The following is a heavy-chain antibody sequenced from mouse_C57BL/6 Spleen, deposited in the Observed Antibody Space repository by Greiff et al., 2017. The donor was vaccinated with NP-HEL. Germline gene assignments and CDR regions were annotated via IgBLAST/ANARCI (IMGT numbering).Heavy chain of an antibody. V-gene: IGHV5-17*01. CDR3: ARSIYYGSSYYAMDD. CDR1: GFTFSDYG. CDR2: ISSGSSTI. Sequence: EVMLVESGGGLVKPGGSLKLSCAASGFTFSDYGMHWVRQAPEKGLAWVAYISSGSSTIYYADTVKGRFTISRDNAKNTLFLQMTSLKSEDTAMYYCARSIYYGSSYYAMDDWGQGTSVTVSS. J-gene: IGHJ4*01. D-gene: IGHD1-1*01.